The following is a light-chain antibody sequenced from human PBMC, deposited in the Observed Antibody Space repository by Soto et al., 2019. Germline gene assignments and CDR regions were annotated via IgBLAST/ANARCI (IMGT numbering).Light chain of an antibody. J-gene: IGKJ1*01. Sequence: EIVLTQSPGTLSLSPGERDTLSCRASQIVSSSYLAWYQQKPGQSPRLLIYGASSRATGIPDRFSGSGSGTDFTLTISRLEPEDFAVYYCQQYGSSPPWTFGQGTKVDIK. CDR2: GAS. V-gene: IGKV3-20*01. CDR1: QIVSSSY. CDR3: QQYGSSPPWT.